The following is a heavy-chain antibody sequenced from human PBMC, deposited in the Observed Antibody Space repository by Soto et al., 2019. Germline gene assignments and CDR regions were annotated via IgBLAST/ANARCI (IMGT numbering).Heavy chain of an antibody. J-gene: IGHJ4*02. CDR1: GFTFSSYG. CDR3: AIDRVLGGVRQLLRLAY. D-gene: IGHD2-2*01. Sequence: QVQLVESGGGVVQPGRSLRLSCAASGFTFSSYGMHWVRQAPGKGLEWVAVIWYDGSNKYYADSVKGRFTISRDNSTNTLYLPMTILRAEDTAVYSYAIDRVLGGVRQLLRLAYWGQGTLVTVSS. CDR2: IWYDGSNK. V-gene: IGHV3-33*01.